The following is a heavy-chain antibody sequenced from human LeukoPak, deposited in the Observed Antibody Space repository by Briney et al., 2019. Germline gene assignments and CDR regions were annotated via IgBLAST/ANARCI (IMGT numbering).Heavy chain of an antibody. CDR3: ARAKFAYYYGSGSYLGWFDP. D-gene: IGHD3-10*01. CDR1: GFTFSSYW. V-gene: IGHV3-74*01. Sequence: GGSLRLSCTASGFTFSSYWMHWVRQAPGKGLVWVSRISTDGSSTSYADSVKGRFTISRDNSKNTLYLQMNSLRAEDTAVYYCARAKFAYYYGSGSYLGWFDPWGQGTLVTVSS. J-gene: IGHJ5*02. CDR2: ISTDGSST.